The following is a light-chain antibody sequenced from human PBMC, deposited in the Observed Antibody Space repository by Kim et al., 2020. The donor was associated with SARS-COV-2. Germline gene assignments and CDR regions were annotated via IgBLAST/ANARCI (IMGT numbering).Light chain of an antibody. J-gene: IGKJ1*01. V-gene: IGKV3-11*01. Sequence: SLSPGERATLSCRASQSVSSYLAWYQQKPGQAPRLLIYDASNRATGIPARFSGSGSGTDFTLTISSLEPEDFAVYYCQQRSNRATFGQGTKVDIK. CDR1: QSVSSY. CDR3: QQRSNRAT. CDR2: DAS.